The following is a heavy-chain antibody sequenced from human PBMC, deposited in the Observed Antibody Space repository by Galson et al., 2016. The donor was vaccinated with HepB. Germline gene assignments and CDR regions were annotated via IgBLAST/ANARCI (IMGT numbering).Heavy chain of an antibody. D-gene: IGHD3-22*01. Sequence: ETLSLTCAVSGGSISGYYWSWIRQSPGKGLDWIGYISYRGSTNYNPSLKSRVTISADTSKTQFSLRLTSVTAADTAVYYCARYDSSGSDHWGPGTLVTVSS. V-gene: IGHV4-59*01. CDR3: ARYDSSGSDH. J-gene: IGHJ1*01. CDR1: GGSISGYY. CDR2: ISYRGST.